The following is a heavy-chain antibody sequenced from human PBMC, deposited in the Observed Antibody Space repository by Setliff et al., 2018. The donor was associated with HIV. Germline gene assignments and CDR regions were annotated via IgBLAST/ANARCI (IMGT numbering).Heavy chain of an antibody. CDR1: GDSINSRPYY. V-gene: IGHV4-39*01. J-gene: IGHJ4*02. D-gene: IGHD2-21*02. CDR2: VFYSGST. CDR3: ARFPTVVTAPGF. Sequence: PSETLSLTCSVSGDSINSRPYYYGWLRQPPGKGLEWIGNVFYSGSTYYNPSLKSRVSMSIDTSRNQFSLKLTSVTAADTAVYCCARFPTVVTAPGFWGRGTLVTVSS.